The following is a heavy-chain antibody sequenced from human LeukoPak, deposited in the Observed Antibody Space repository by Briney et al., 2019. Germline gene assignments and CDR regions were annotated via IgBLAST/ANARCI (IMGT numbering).Heavy chain of an antibody. CDR1: GGSFSGYY. D-gene: IGHD3-9*01. V-gene: IGHV4-34*01. Sequence: SETLSLTCAVYGGSFSGYYWSRIRQPPGKGLEWIGEINHSGSTNYNPSLKSRVTISVDTSKNQFSLKLSSVTAADTAVYYCARGPSVLRYFDWLLYPGNYFDYWGQGTLVTVSS. CDR2: INHSGST. CDR3: ARGPSVLRYFDWLLYPGNYFDY. J-gene: IGHJ4*02.